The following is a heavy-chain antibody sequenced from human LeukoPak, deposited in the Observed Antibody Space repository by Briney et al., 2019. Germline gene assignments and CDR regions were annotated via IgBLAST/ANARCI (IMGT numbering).Heavy chain of an antibody. CDR3: AREEDFGRAFDI. Sequence: SETLSLTCTVSGGSISSYYWSWIRQPAGKGLEWIGRIYTSGSTNCNPSLKSRVTMSVDTSKNQFSLKLSSVTAADTAVYYCAREEDFGRAFDIWGQGTMVTVSS. D-gene: IGHD3-3*01. CDR1: GGSISSYY. CDR2: IYTSGST. J-gene: IGHJ3*02. V-gene: IGHV4-4*07.